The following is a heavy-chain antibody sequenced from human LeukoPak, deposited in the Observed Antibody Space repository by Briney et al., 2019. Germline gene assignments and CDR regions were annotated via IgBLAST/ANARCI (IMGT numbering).Heavy chain of an antibody. CDR1: GFTFSNAW. CDR2: ISSTRSYI. Sequence: GGSLRLSCAASGFTFSNAWMSWVRQAPGKGLEWVSSISSTRSYIYYADSLKGRFTISRDNSKNSLYLQMNSLRAEDTAVYYCVRRGPATGGNFDYWGQGTLVTVSS. V-gene: IGHV3-21*01. J-gene: IGHJ4*02. CDR3: VRRGPATGGNFDY. D-gene: IGHD3-16*01.